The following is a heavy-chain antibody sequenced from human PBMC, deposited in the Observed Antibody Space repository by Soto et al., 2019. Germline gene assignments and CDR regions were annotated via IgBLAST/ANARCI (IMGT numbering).Heavy chain of an antibody. CDR2: IKQDGSEK. Sequence: PGGSLRLSCAASGFTFSSYWMSWVRQAPGKGLEWVANIKQDGSEKYYVDSVKGRFTISRDNAKNSLYLQMNSLRAEDTAVYYCARDRGDYGDLYYFDYWGQGTLVTVSS. D-gene: IGHD4-17*01. CDR1: GFTFSSYW. V-gene: IGHV3-7*05. CDR3: ARDRGDYGDLYYFDY. J-gene: IGHJ4*02.